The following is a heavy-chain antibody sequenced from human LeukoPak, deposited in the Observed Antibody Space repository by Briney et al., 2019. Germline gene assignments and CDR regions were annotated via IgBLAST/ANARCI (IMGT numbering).Heavy chain of an antibody. D-gene: IGHD2-8*01. CDR3: AGRSCSNGVCPFDN. CDR2: ISYDGSNK. CDR1: GFTFSSYA. J-gene: IGHJ4*02. Sequence: GGSLRLSCAASGFTFSSYAMHWVRQAPGKGLEWVAVISYDGSNKYYADSVKGRFTISRDNAQNSLYLQMNGLRAEDTAVYYCAGRSCSNGVCPFDNWGQGTLVTVSS. V-gene: IGHV3-30-3*01.